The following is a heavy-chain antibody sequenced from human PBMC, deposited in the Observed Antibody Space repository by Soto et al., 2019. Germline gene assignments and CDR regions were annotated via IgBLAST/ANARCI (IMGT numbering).Heavy chain of an antibody. CDR1: GFTFSSYA. D-gene: IGHD5-12*01. Sequence: GGSLRLSGAASGFTFSSYAMSWVRQAPGKGLDGVSAIRGRGGSTYYADSVKGRFTISRDNSKNTLYLQMNSLRAEDTAVYYCAKDTRGYGRAFDIWGQGTMVTVSS. CDR3: AKDTRGYGRAFDI. V-gene: IGHV3-23*01. J-gene: IGHJ3*02. CDR2: IRGRGGST.